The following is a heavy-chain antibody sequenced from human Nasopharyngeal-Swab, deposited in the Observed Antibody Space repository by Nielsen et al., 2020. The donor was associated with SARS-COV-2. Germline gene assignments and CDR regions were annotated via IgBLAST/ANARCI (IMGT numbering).Heavy chain of an antibody. CDR1: GGTFSSYA. J-gene: IGHJ6*02. Sequence: SVQVSCKASGGTFSSYAISWVRQAPGQGLEWMGGIIPIFGTANYAQKFQGRVTITADESTSTAYMELSSLRSEDTAVYYCARELYCSSTSCSPYYYYGMDVWGQGTTVTVSS. CDR2: IIPIFGTA. D-gene: IGHD2-2*01. V-gene: IGHV1-69*13. CDR3: ARELYCSSTSCSPYYYYGMDV.